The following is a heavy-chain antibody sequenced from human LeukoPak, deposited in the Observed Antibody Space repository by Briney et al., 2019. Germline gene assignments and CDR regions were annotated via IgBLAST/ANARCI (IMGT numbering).Heavy chain of an antibody. Sequence: ASVKVSSKASGYTLTGYYMHWVRQAPGQGLEWMGWINPKSGGTNYSKKFHGRVTMTRDTSISTAYMELSRLSSDDTAVYYCARGGDIAVVPLTNFPEFDYWGQGTLVTVSS. CDR2: INPKSGGT. CDR3: ARGGDIAVVPLTNFPEFDY. J-gene: IGHJ4*02. V-gene: IGHV1-2*02. CDR1: GYTLTGYY. D-gene: IGHD2-2*01.